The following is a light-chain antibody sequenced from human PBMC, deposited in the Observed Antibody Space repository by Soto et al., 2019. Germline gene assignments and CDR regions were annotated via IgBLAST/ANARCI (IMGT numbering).Light chain of an antibody. Sequence: DIQMTQSPSTLSASVGYRVTITCRASQSISSWVAWYQQKPGKAPKLLIHDASSLESGVPSRFSGSGSGTDFTLTISRLEPEDFAVYYCQQYVSSPLTFGQGTKVDIK. V-gene: IGKV1-5*01. CDR3: QQYVSSPLT. CDR2: DAS. J-gene: IGKJ1*01. CDR1: QSISSW.